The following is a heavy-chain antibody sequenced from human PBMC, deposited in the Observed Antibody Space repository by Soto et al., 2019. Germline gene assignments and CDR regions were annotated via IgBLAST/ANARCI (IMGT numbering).Heavy chain of an antibody. Sequence: PGGSLRLSCLASGFTFSDFAMTWVRHVPGRGLEWVASLDGAGGSTYYAESGRGRFSISRDNSQNTLFLQLKRLTVDDTAIYYCAAPRDEYGSGVSWFTYGMDIWGQGTTVTVSS. CDR3: AAPRDEYGSGVSWFTYGMDI. D-gene: IGHD3-10*01. CDR2: LDGAGGST. CDR1: GFTFSDFA. J-gene: IGHJ6*02. V-gene: IGHV3-23*01.